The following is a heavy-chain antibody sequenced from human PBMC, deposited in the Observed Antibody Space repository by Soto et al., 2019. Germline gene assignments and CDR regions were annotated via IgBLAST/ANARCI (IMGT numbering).Heavy chain of an antibody. J-gene: IGHJ4*02. CDR1: GGSFSDHY. CDR3: ARAPLIKAAGDKSFHDL. V-gene: IGHV4-34*01. D-gene: IGHD1-26*01. Sequence: PSETLSLTCAVNGGSFSDHYWTWIRQPPGKGMEWIGEIHHSGSSHYNPSFKSRATISLDTSKNQFSLDLRSVTAADTAVYYCARAPLIKAAGDKSFHDLWGQGNLVTVSS. CDR2: IHHSGSS.